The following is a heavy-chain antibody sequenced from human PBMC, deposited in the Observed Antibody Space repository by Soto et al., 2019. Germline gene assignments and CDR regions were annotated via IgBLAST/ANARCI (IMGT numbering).Heavy chain of an antibody. CDR1: GGSFSGYY. CDR3: ARSNLVVRGPLADYYYYGMDV. V-gene: IGHV4-34*01. D-gene: IGHD3-10*01. Sequence: SETLSLTCAVYGGSFSGYYWSWIRQPPGKGLEWIGEINHSGSTNYNPSLKSRVTISVDTSKNQFSLKLSSVTAADTAVYYCARSNLVVRGPLADYYYYGMDVWGQGTTVTVSS. CDR2: INHSGST. J-gene: IGHJ6*02.